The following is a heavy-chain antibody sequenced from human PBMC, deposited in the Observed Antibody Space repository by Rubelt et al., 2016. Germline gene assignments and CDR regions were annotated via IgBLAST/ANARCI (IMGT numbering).Heavy chain of an antibody. V-gene: IGHV3-23*01. J-gene: IGHJ3*02. CDR3: VRDRVAKDAFDI. CDR2: ISSSESNT. Sequence: GGGLVQPGGSLRLSCAASGFTFNSYAMTWVRQAPGKGLQWVSGISSSESNTYYAASVKDRFTISRDNTKNTLFLHMNSLRAEDTAVYYCVRDRVAKDAFDIWGQGTMVTVSS. D-gene: IGHD2-15*01. CDR1: GFTFNSYA.